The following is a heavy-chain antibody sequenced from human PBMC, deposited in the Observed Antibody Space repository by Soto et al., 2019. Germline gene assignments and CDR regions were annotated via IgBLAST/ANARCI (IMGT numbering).Heavy chain of an antibody. J-gene: IGHJ4*02. CDR3: ASHRITIFGVDTHYYFDY. CDR1: GGSISSGGYS. Sequence: SETLSLTCAVSGGSISSGGYSWSWIRQPPGKGLEWIGYIYHSGSTYYNPSLKSRVTISVDRSKNQFSLKLSSVTAADTAVYYCASHRITIFGVDTHYYFDYWGQGTLVTVSS. CDR2: IYHSGST. D-gene: IGHD3-3*01. V-gene: IGHV4-30-2*01.